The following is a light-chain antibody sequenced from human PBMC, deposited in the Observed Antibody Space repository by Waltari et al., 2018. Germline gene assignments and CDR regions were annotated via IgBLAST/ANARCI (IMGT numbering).Light chain of an antibody. V-gene: IGLV3-21*03. CDR2: DDS. Sequence: SYVLTQPPSVSVAPGKTARITCGGNNIGRKSVHWYQQKPGPAPVLVVYDDSDRPSGIPERFSGSNSGNTATLTISRVEAGDEADYYCQVWDSSSDHPRVFGGGTKLTVL. CDR1: NIGRKS. CDR3: QVWDSSSDHPRV. J-gene: IGLJ2*01.